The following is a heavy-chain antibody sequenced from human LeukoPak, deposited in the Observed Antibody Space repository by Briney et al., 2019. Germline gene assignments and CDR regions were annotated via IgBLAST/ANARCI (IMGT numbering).Heavy chain of an antibody. CDR3: ARDLYDYGDYVSDY. Sequence: PGGSLRLSCAASGFTFSSYAMHWVRQAPGKGLEGGAVISYDGSNKYYADSVKGRFTISRDNSKNTLYLQMNSLRAEDTAVYYCARDLYDYGDYVSDYWGQGTLVTVSS. D-gene: IGHD4-17*01. CDR2: ISYDGSNK. J-gene: IGHJ4*02. CDR1: GFTFSSYA. V-gene: IGHV3-30-3*01.